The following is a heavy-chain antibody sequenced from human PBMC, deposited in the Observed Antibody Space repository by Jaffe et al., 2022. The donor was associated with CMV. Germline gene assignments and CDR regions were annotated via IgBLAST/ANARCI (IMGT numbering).Heavy chain of an antibody. CDR3: AKDWLAAGYSSSWGGMDV. V-gene: IGHV3-23*01. CDR2: ISGSGGST. J-gene: IGHJ6*02. D-gene: IGHD6-13*01. CDR1: GFTFSSYA. Sequence: EVQLLESGGGLVQPGGSLRLSCAASGFTFSSYAMSWVRQAPGKGLEWVSAISGSGGSTYYADSVKGRFTISRDNSKNTLYLQMNSLRAEDTAVYYCAKDWLAAGYSSSWGGMDVWGQGTTVTVSS.